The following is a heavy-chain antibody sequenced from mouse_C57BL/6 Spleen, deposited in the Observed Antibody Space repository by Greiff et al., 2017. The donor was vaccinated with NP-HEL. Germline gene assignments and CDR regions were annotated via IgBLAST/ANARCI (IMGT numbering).Heavy chain of an antibody. D-gene: IGHD2-3*01. Sequence: VQLQQSGAELVRPGASVKLSCTASGFNIKDDYMHWVKQRPEQGLEWIGWIDPENGDTEYASKFQGKATITADTSSNTAYLQLSSLTSEDTAVYYCTTTDGYHAWFAYWGQGTLVTVSA. CDR3: TTTDGYHAWFAY. J-gene: IGHJ3*01. V-gene: IGHV14-4*01. CDR2: IDPENGDT. CDR1: GFNIKDDY.